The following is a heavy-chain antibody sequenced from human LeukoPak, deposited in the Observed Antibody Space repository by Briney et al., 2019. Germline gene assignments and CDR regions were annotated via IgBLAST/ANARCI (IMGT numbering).Heavy chain of an antibody. CDR2: ISGSGGST. CDR3: AKDSAKKYDDY. D-gene: IGHD2/OR15-2a*01. V-gene: IGHV3-23*01. J-gene: IGHJ4*02. Sequence: GGTLRLSCAASGFTFTNYGMSWVRQAPGKGLEWVSGISGSGGSTYYAASVKGRFTISRDNSKNILYVEMKSLRAEDTAVYYCAKDSAKKYDDYWGQGTLVTVSS. CDR1: GFTFTNYG.